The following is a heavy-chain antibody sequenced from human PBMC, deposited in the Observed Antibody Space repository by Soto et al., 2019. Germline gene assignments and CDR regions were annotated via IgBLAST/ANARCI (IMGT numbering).Heavy chain of an antibody. CDR3: ATAPPSSGSFDY. CDR2: INHSGST. Sequence: SETLSLTCAVYGGSFSGYYWSWIRQPPGKGLEWIGEINHSGSTNYNPSLKSRVTISVDTSKNQFSLKLSSVTAADTAVYYCATAPPSSGSFDYWGQGTLVTVSS. D-gene: IGHD3-10*01. V-gene: IGHV4-34*01. J-gene: IGHJ4*02. CDR1: GGSFSGYY.